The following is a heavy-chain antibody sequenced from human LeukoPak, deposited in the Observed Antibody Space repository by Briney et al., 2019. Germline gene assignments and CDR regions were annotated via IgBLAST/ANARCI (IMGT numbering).Heavy chain of an antibody. CDR2: IRGYDGHT. CDR3: ARSRSTTYDTSYYSENDY. D-gene: IGHD3-22*01. Sequence: ASVKVSCKAPASTFSNYAITWMRQAPGQSLEWVGWIRGYDGHTKYAQNVQGRATMTRDTSTNTAYMELRNLRSDDSAVYCCARSRSTTYDTSYYSENDYWGQGTLVTVSS. CDR1: ASTFSNYA. V-gene: IGHV1-18*01. J-gene: IGHJ4*02.